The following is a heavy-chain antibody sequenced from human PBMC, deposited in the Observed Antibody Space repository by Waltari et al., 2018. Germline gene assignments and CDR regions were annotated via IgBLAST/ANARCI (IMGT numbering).Heavy chain of an antibody. V-gene: IGHV4-59*01. CDR1: GGSISSYY. CDR2: IYYSGST. CDR3: ARDITTGSGDGMDV. J-gene: IGHJ6*02. Sequence: QVQLQESGPGLVKPSETLSLTCTVSGGSISSYYWSWIRQPPGKGLEWIGYIYYSGSTNYNPSLKSRVTISVTTSKNQFSLKLSSVTAADTAVYYCARDITTGSGDGMDVWGQGTTVTVSS. D-gene: IGHD1-1*01.